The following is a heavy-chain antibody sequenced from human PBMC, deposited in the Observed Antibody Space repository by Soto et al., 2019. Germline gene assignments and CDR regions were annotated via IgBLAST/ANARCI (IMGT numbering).Heavy chain of an antibody. CDR1: GFTFSSYS. CDR3: ARELVRSYYFDY. Sequence: EVQLVESGGGLVKPGGSLRLSCAASGFTFSSYSMNWVSQAPGKGLEWDASISSSSSYIYYADSVKGRFTISRDNAKNSMYLQMNSLRGEDTAVYYCARELVRSYYFDYWGQGTLVTVSS. V-gene: IGHV3-21*01. J-gene: IGHJ4*02. CDR2: ISSSSSYI. D-gene: IGHD2-15*01.